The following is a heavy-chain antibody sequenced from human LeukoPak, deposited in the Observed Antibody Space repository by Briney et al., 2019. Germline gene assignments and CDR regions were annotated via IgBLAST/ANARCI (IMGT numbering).Heavy chain of an antibody. CDR1: GFTFDDYA. J-gene: IGHJ4*02. Sequence: GRSLRLSCAASGFTFDDYAMHWVRQAPGKGLEWVSGISWNSGSIGYADSVKGRFTISRDNAKNSLYLQMNSLRAEDTALYYCAKDSTIYDFASPDYWGQGTLVTVSS. CDR2: ISWNSGSI. V-gene: IGHV3-9*01. D-gene: IGHD3-3*01. CDR3: AKDSTIYDFASPDY.